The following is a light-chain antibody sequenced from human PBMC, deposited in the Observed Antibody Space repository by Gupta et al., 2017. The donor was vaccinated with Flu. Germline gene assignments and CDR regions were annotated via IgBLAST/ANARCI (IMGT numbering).Light chain of an antibody. CDR2: MGA. CDR1: QSLIHSNGNND. CDR3: KKAIQPPFA. V-gene: IGKV2-28*01. Sequence: VTPGEPASISCRSRQSLIHSNGNNDVDWYLQKPGQSPQLLIYMGANRASGVPDRVSGSGSGTDFTLNITRVETEDVGVDYCKKAIQPPFAFGRGTKVEI. J-gene: IGKJ4*01.